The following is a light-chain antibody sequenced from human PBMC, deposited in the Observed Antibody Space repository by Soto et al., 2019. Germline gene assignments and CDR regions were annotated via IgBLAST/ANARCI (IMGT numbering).Light chain of an antibody. CDR1: QSVSSN. V-gene: IGKV3-11*01. J-gene: IGKJ1*01. CDR2: DAS. CDR3: HQRSNWPPWT. Sequence: EIALTQSPATLSLSPGERATLSCRASQSVSSNLAWYQQKPGQTPRLLIYDASDRATGVPARFSGSGSGTDFTLTISSLEPEDFAVYYCHQRSNWPPWTFGQGTKVDIK.